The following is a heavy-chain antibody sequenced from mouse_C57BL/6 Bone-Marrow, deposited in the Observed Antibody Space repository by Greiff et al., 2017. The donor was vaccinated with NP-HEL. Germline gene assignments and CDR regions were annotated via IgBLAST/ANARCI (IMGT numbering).Heavy chain of an antibody. V-gene: IGHV1-7*01. CDR3: AIFYYDYSYAMDY. CDR2: INPSSGYT. CDR1: GYTFTSYW. Sequence: VQLQQSGAELAKPGASVKLSCKASGYTFTSYWMHWVKQRPGQGLEWIGYINPSSGYTKYNQKFKDKATLTADKSSSTAYMQLSRLTYEDSAVYYCAIFYYDYSYAMDYWGQGTSVTVSS. J-gene: IGHJ4*01. D-gene: IGHD2-4*01.